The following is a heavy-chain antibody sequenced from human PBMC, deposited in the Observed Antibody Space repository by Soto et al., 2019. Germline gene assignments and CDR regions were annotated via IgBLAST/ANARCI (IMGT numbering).Heavy chain of an antibody. CDR1: GFTFSSYG. CDR2: IWYDGSNK. CDR3: ARDLNSYGDYVPTWFDY. D-gene: IGHD4-17*01. J-gene: IGHJ4*02. Sequence: QVQLVESGGGVVQPGRSLRLSCAASGFTFSSYGMHWVRQAPGKGLEWVAVIWYDGSNKYYTDSVKGRFTISRDNSKNTLYLQMNSLRAEDTAVYYCARDLNSYGDYVPTWFDYWGQGTLVTVPS. V-gene: IGHV3-33*01.